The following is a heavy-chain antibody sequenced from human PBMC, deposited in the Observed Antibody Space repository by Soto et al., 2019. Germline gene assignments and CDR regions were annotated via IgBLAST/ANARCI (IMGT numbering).Heavy chain of an antibody. CDR3: AREFGYCIGTSCLNAWYFQH. D-gene: IGHD2-2*03. Sequence: QVQLVQSGAEVKKPGSSVKVSCKASGGTFSSYAITWVRQAPGQGLEWMGGIIPIFGTANYAQKFQGRVTSTADDSXXKXYXVLSGLRSEATAVYYCAREFGYCIGTSCLNAWYFQHWGQGTLVTVSS. J-gene: IGHJ1*01. CDR2: IIPIFGTA. CDR1: GGTFSSYA. V-gene: IGHV1-69*12.